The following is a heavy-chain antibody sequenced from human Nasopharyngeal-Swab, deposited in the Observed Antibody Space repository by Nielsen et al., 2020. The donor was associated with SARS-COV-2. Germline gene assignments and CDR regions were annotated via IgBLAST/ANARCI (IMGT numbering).Heavy chain of an antibody. CDR3: TRRAMVSRYYYYYGMDV. CDR2: IRSKANSYAT. J-gene: IGHJ6*02. Sequence: GGSLRLSCAASGFTFSGSAMHWVRQASGKGLEWVGRIRSKANSYATAYAASVKGRFTISRDDSKNTAYLQMNSLKTEDTAVYYCTRRAMVSRYYYYYGMDVWGQGTTVTVSS. V-gene: IGHV3-73*01. CDR1: GFTFSGSA. D-gene: IGHD5-18*01.